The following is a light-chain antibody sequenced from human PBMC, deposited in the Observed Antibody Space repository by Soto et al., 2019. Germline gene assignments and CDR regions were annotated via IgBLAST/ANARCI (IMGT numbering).Light chain of an antibody. CDR3: QHRSEWPRT. J-gene: IGKJ1*01. V-gene: IGKV3-11*01. CDR2: DAS. Sequence: EIVLTQSLATLSLSPGERATLYCRASQSISSSLAWYQQKPGQAPRLLIYDASTRATGFTARFSGSGSGTDFSLPFGRLLPEDFGVYYSQHRSEWPRTFLQGTTV. CDR1: QSISSS.